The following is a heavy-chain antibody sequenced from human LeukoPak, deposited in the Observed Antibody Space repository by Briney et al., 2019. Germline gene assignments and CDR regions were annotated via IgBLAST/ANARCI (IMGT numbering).Heavy chain of an antibody. CDR1: GFTVSSNY. CDR3: ARARYNWNYNWFDP. V-gene: IGHV3-53*01. Sequence: GGSLRLSCAASGFTVSSNYMSWVRQAPGKGLEWVSVIYSGGSTYYADSVKGRFTIPRDNSKNTLYLQMNSLRAEDTAVYYCARARYNWNYNWFDPWGQGTLVTVSS. D-gene: IGHD1-7*01. CDR2: IYSGGST. J-gene: IGHJ5*02.